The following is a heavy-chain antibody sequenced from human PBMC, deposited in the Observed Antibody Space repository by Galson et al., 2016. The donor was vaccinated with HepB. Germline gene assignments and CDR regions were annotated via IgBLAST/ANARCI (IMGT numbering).Heavy chain of an antibody. D-gene: IGHD7-27*01. CDR3: AGSGDYYYFDY. CDR2: IYVGGST. Sequence: SLRLSCAASVFTVSSNYMNWVRQAPGKGLEWVSIIYVGGSTYYADSVRGRFTISRDNSKNTLYLQMNSLRAEDTAVYYCAGSGDYYYFDYWGQGTLVTVSS. CDR1: VFTVSSNY. V-gene: IGHV3-53*01. J-gene: IGHJ4*02.